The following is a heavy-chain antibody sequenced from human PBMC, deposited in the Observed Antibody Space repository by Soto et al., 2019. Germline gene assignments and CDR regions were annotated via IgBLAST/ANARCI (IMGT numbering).Heavy chain of an antibody. Sequence: QVQLVQSGAEVKKPGASVKVSCKVSGYSLTEISMHWVRQAPGKGLAWMGGFDPEDDETIYAQKYQGRLTMTEDTSTDTAYMELSGLRSEDTAVYYCATESGWYNWFDPWGQGTLVTVSS. CDR2: FDPEDDET. J-gene: IGHJ5*02. CDR3: ATESGWYNWFDP. CDR1: GYSLTEIS. V-gene: IGHV1-24*01. D-gene: IGHD6-19*01.